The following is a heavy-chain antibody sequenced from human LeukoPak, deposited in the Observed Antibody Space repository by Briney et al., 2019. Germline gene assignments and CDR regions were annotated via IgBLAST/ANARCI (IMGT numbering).Heavy chain of an antibody. D-gene: IGHD6-13*01. CDR1: GFTFSSYW. CDR3: ARCEVGSWYDYFDY. Sequence: GGSLRLSCAASGFTFSSYWMHWVRQVLGKGLVWVSRINSDGSSTSYADSVKGRFTISRDNAKNTLYLQMNSLRAEDTAVYYCARCEVGSWYDYFDYWVQGTLVTVSS. V-gene: IGHV3-74*01. CDR2: INSDGSST. J-gene: IGHJ4*02.